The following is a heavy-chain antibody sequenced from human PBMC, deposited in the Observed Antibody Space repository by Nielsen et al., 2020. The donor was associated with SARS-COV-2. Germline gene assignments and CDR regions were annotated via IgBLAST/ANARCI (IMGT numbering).Heavy chain of an antibody. J-gene: IGHJ4*02. CDR1: GFTFSSYA. Sequence: GGSLRLSCAASGFTFSSYAMHWVRQAPGKGLEWVAVISYDGSNKYYADSVKGRFTISRDNSKNTLYLQMNSLRAEDTAVYYCATMGGSYYGSGRYYDYWGQGTLVTVSS. CDR3: ATMGGSYYGSGRYYDY. D-gene: IGHD3-10*01. V-gene: IGHV3-30*04. CDR2: ISYDGSNK.